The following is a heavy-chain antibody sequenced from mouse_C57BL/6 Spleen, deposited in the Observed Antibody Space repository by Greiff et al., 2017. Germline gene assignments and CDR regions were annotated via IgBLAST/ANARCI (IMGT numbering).Heavy chain of an antibody. D-gene: IGHD2-3*01. J-gene: IGHJ4*01. CDR3: ARQHLDGYYSHYAMDY. CDR1: GYTFTSYW. V-gene: IGHV1-82*01. CDR2: IYPGDGDT. Sequence: QVQLQQPGAELVMPGASVKLSCKASGYTFTSYWMHWVKQRPGKGLEWIGRIYPGDGDTNYNGKFKGKATLTADKSSSTAYMQLSSLTSEDSAVYFCARQHLDGYYSHYAMDYWGQGTSVTVSS.